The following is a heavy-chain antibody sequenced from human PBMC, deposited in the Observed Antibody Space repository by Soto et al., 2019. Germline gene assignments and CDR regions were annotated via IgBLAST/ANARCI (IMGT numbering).Heavy chain of an antibody. D-gene: IGHD3-10*01. J-gene: IGHJ4*02. CDR3: AKVRESRGPQPFDY. Sequence: QVQLQESGPGLVKPSGTLSLTCAVSGGSISSSNWWSWVRQPPGKGLEWIGEIYHSGSTNYNPSLKSXVXXXVDKSKNXXXXXXTSVTAADTAVYXXAKVRESRGPQPFDYWGQGTLVTVSS. CDR2: IYHSGST. V-gene: IGHV4-4*02. CDR1: GGSISSSNW.